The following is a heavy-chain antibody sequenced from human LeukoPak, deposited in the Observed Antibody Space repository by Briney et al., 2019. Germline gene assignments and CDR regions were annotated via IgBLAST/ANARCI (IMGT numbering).Heavy chain of an antibody. V-gene: IGHV7-4-1*02. Sequence: ASVKVSCKASGYTFTSYAMNWVRQAPGQGLEWMGWINTNTGNPTYAQGFTGRFVFSLDTSVSTAYLQISSLKAEDTAVYYCARGDDYGDFPLRDVWGQGTTVTVSS. CDR3: ARGDDYGDFPLRDV. CDR2: INTNTGNP. J-gene: IGHJ6*02. D-gene: IGHD4-17*01. CDR1: GYTFTSYA.